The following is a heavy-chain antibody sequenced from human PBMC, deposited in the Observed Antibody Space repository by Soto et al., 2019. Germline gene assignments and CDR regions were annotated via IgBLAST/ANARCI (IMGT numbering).Heavy chain of an antibody. CDR3: VRVLDSSWYADL. J-gene: IGHJ2*01. CDR2: IFYTGVT. D-gene: IGHD3-22*01. Sequence: WTWIRQAPGTGLEYIGYIFYTGVTNYNPSLSSRVTISLDTSKHHFSLKLNSMTAADTAGYYCVRVLDSSWYADLWGRGTLVTFSS. V-gene: IGHV4-61*03.